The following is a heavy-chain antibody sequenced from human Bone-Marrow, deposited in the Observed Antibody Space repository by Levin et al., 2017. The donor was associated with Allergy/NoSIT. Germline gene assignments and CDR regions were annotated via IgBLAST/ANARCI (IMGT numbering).Heavy chain of an antibody. J-gene: IGHJ6*03. CDR1: GFTSSNAY. V-gene: IGHV3-15*01. CDR2: IKSKTDGGTT. Sequence: LSLTCAASGFTSSNAYMSWVRQAPGKGLEWVGRIKSKTDGGTTDFAAPAKGRFTISRDDSKNTMYLQMNSLKTEDSAVYYCTTERVIIDYYYYYYYMDVWGKGTTVTVSS. D-gene: IGHD3-10*01. CDR3: TTERVIIDYYYYYYYMDV.